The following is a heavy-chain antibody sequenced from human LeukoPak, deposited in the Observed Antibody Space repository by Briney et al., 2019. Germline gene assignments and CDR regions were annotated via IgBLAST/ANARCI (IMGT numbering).Heavy chain of an antibody. CDR2: ISAYNGNT. Sequence: GASVKVSCKASGGTFSSYAISWVRQAPGQGLEWMGWISAYNGNTNYAQKLQGRVTMTTDTSTSTAYMELRSLRSDDTAVYYCARDRGSGYYYDYWGQGTLVTVSS. V-gene: IGHV1-18*01. D-gene: IGHD3-22*01. CDR1: GGTFSSYA. CDR3: ARDRGSGYYYDY. J-gene: IGHJ4*02.